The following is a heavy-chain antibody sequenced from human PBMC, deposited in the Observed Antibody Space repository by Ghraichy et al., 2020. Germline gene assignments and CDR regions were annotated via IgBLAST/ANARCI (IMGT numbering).Heavy chain of an antibody. J-gene: IGHJ4*02. CDR3: ARGVGGGGSRPKYYFDY. V-gene: IGHV1-8*01. Sequence: ASVKVSCKASGYTFTSYDINWVRQATGQGLEWMGWMNPNSGNTGYAQKFQGRVTMTRNTSISTAYMELSSLRSEDTAVYYCARGVGGGGSRPKYYFDYWGQGTLVTVSS. D-gene: IGHD2-15*01. CDR1: GYTFTSYD. CDR2: MNPNSGNT.